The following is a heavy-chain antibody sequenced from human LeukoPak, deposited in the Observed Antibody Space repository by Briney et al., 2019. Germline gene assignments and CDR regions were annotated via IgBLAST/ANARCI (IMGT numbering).Heavy chain of an antibody. D-gene: IGHD3-22*01. CDR2: IYTSGST. V-gene: IGHV4-4*07. J-gene: IGHJ4*02. Sequence: SETLSLTCAVYGGSFSGYYWSWIRQPAGKGLEWIGRIYTSGSTNYNPSLKSRVTMSVDTSKNQFSLKLSSVTAADTAVYYCARDGTYYYDSSGYDAHFDYWGQGTLVTVSS. CDR3: ARDGTYYYDSSGYDAHFDY. CDR1: GGSFSGYY.